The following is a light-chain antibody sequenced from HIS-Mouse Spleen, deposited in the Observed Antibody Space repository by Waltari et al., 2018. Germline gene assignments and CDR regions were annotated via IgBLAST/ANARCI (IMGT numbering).Light chain of an antibody. CDR1: PLPKQY. J-gene: IGLJ2*01. CDR2: EDS. CDR3: YSTDSSGNHRV. V-gene: IGLV3-10*01. Sequence: SYELTQPPSVSVSPGQTARIPCPGDPLPKQYAYWYQQKSGQAPVLVIYEDSKRPSGTPERFSGSSSGTMATLTISGAQVEDEADYYCYSTDSSGNHRVFGGGTKLTVL.